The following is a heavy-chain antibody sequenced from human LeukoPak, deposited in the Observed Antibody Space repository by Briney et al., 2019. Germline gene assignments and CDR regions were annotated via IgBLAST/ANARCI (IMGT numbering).Heavy chain of an antibody. CDR3: ARDFRDRTAMVMGFDY. CDR1: GFTFTNDG. D-gene: IGHD5-18*01. Sequence: GGSLRLSCAASGFTFTNDGMSWVRQAPGKGLEWVSLISAAGNTKHYADSVKGRFTISRDNSKNTLYLQMNSLRAEDTAVYYCARDFRDRTAMVMGFDYWGQGTLVTVSS. CDR2: ISAAGNTK. V-gene: IGHV3-23*01. J-gene: IGHJ4*02.